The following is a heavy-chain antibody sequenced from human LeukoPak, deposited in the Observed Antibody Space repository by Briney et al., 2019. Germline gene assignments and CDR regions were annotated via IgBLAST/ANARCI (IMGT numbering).Heavy chain of an antibody. J-gene: IGHJ4*02. Sequence: PGAPLRLSAAASGITFGTDAIGCVRQAPGRVRACFSLIISSGGSTYYADSVKGRFTISRDKFKNTLYLQMNSLRAEDTAVYYCAKDVRVGEYYGSGSYFDFWGQGTLVTVSS. CDR3: AKDVRVGEYYGSGSYFDF. V-gene: IGHV3-23*01. D-gene: IGHD3-10*01. CDR2: IISSGGST. CDR1: GITFGTDA.